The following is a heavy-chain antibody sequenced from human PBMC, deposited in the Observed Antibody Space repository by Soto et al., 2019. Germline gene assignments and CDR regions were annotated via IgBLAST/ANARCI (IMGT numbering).Heavy chain of an antibody. CDR1: GFSFSDYY. V-gene: IGHV3-11*03. D-gene: IGHD6-13*01. Sequence: GGSRRLSCGTSGFSFSDYYMGWIRQAPGKGLEWVSYINNSSHHADYADSVKGRFTISRDNAKNSLYLQMNSLRAEDTAVYYCARVSSSWSRPTFDYWGQGTLVTVSS. CDR2: INNSSHHA. CDR3: ARVSSSWSRPTFDY. J-gene: IGHJ4*02.